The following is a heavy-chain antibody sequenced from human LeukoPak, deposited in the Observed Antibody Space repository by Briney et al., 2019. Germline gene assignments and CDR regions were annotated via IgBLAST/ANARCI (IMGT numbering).Heavy chain of an antibody. Sequence: SETLSLTCTVSGAPISSSSYYWSWIRQPAGRGPEWIGRIYTSGNTNYNPSLKSRVTMSIDTSKNQYSLKLNSVTAADTAVYYCAVFYYDASGYYYPEDYWGQGTLVTVSS. V-gene: IGHV4-61*02. CDR1: GAPISSSSYY. CDR2: IYTSGNT. J-gene: IGHJ4*02. D-gene: IGHD3-22*01. CDR3: AVFYYDASGYYYPEDY.